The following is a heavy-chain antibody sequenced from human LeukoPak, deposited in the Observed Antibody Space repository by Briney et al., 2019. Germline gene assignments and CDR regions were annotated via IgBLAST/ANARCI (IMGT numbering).Heavy chain of an antibody. CDR2: IIPIFGTA. D-gene: IGHD4-23*01. CDR3: ATFQYAGNAGGSVGY. V-gene: IGHV1-69*06. CDR1: GCTFSTYY. J-gene: IGHJ4*02. Sequence: SVKVSCKASGCTFSTYYVHWVRQAPGQGLEWMGGIIPIFGTANYAQKFQGRVTITADKSTSTAYMELSSLRAEDTAVYYCATFQYAGNAGGSVGYWGQGTLVTVSS.